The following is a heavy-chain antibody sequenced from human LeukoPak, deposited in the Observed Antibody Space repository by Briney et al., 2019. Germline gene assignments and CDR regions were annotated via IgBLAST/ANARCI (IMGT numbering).Heavy chain of an antibody. CDR1: GGSVSSGSYY. D-gene: IGHD6-19*01. CDR2: IYYSGST. Sequence: SETLSLTCTVSGGSVSSGSYYWSWIRQPPRKGLEWIGYIYYSGSTNYNPSLKSRVTISVDTSKNQFSLKLSSVTAADTAVYYCARVSGAKNYFDYWGQGTLVTVSS. J-gene: IGHJ4*02. CDR3: ARVSGAKNYFDY. V-gene: IGHV4-61*01.